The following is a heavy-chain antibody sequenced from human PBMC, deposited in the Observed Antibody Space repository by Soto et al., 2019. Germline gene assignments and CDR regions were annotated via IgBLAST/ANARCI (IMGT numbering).Heavy chain of an antibody. D-gene: IGHD1-26*01. J-gene: IGHJ4*02. CDR3: AKVVGATSYRYYFDY. V-gene: IGHV3-23*01. CDR2: ISGSGGST. CDR1: GFTFSDYA. Sequence: PGGSLRLSCAASGFTFSDYAMSWVRQAPGKGLEWVSAISGSGGSTYYADSVKGRFTISRDNSKNTLFLQMNSLRAEDTAVYYCAKVVGATSYRYYFDYWGQGTLVTVSS.